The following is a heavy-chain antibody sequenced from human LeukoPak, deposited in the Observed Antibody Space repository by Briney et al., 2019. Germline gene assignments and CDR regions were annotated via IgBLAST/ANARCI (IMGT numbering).Heavy chain of an antibody. Sequence: GGSLRLSCAASGFTFSSYGMHGVRQAPGKGLEGVAVISFEGSNKYYADSVKGRFTISRDNSKNKLYLQMNSLRAEDTAVYYCAKEDLEMATISSVYFDYWGQGTLVTVSS. CDR1: GFTFSSYG. D-gene: IGHD5-24*01. CDR2: ISFEGSNK. V-gene: IGHV3-30*18. CDR3: AKEDLEMATISSVYFDY. J-gene: IGHJ4*02.